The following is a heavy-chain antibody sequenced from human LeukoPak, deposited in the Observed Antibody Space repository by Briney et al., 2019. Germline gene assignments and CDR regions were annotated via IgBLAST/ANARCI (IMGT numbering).Heavy chain of an antibody. J-gene: IGHJ4*02. D-gene: IGHD5-12*01. V-gene: IGHV4-34*01. CDR2: INHSGST. CDR3: ARGHRWLRY. Sequence: SETLSLTCAVYGGSFSGYYWSWIRQPPGKGLEWIGDINHSGSTTYNTSLKSRVTISVDTSKNQFSLKLSSVTAADTAVYYCARGHRWLRYWGQGTLVTVSS. CDR1: GGSFSGYY.